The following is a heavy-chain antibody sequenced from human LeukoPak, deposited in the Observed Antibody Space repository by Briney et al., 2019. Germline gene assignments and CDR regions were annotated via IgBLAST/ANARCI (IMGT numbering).Heavy chain of an antibody. V-gene: IGHV3-33*01. D-gene: IGHD6-13*01. CDR2: IWYDGSNE. CDR1: GFTFSSYG. CDR3: ARDASSSWYASYYYYGMDV. Sequence: GGSLRLSCAASGFTFSSYGMHWVRQAPGKGLEWVAVIWYDGSNEYYADSVKGRFTISRDNSKNTLYLQMNSLRAEDTAVYYCARDASSSWYASYYYYGMDVWGQGTTVTVSS. J-gene: IGHJ6*02.